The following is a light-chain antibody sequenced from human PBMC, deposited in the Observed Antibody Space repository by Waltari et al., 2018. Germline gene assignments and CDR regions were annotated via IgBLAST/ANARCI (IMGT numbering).Light chain of an antibody. Sequence: QSALTQPPSVSGSPGQSVTISCTGTSSDIGSYNRVSWYQEPPGTAPKLIIYEVTTRPSGVPQRFAWSTSDNTASLTISGRQAEDEADYYCSTYTGDRTVVFGGGTSLTVL. V-gene: IGLV2-18*02. CDR3: STYTGDRTVV. CDR2: EVT. CDR1: SSDIGSYNR. J-gene: IGLJ2*01.